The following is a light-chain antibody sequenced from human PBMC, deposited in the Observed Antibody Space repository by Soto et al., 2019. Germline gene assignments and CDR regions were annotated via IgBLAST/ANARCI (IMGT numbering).Light chain of an antibody. CDR2: DAS. CDR1: QTINSW. Sequence: DIQMTQSPSTLSASVGDRVTITCRASQTINSWLAWYQQKPGRAPKLLIYDASTLESGVPSRFSGSGSGTDFTLTISSLEPEDFAIYYCQQRSDWPLTFGGGTKVDIK. J-gene: IGKJ4*01. V-gene: IGKV1-5*01. CDR3: QQRSDWPLT.